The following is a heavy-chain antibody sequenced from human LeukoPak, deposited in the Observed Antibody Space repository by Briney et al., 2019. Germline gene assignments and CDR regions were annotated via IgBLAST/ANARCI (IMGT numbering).Heavy chain of an antibody. CDR3: ARYEGSSSSRGVYYYYGMDV. V-gene: IGHV1-69*13. CDR2: IIPIFGTA. Sequence: VASVKVSCTASGGTFSSYAISWVRQAPGQGLEWMGGIIPIFGTANYAQKFQGRVTITADESTSTAYMELSSLRSEDTAVYYCARYEGSSSSRGVYYYYGMDVWGQGTTVTVSS. J-gene: IGHJ6*02. D-gene: IGHD6-13*01. CDR1: GGTFSSYA.